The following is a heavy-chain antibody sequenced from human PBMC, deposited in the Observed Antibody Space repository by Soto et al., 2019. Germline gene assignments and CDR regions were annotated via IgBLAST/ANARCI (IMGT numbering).Heavy chain of an antibody. Sequence: GGSLRLSCAAAGFTFSDYGMNWVRQAPGKGLEWVSYIGLGSSTKYYADSVEGRFTISRDNAKNSLYLQMNSLRAEDTAVYYCARDQLYYNDISGRPLNAFDVWGQGTMVTVSS. CDR3: ARDQLYYNDISGRPLNAFDV. J-gene: IGHJ3*01. D-gene: IGHD3-22*01. CDR1: GFTFSDYG. CDR2: IGLGSSTK. V-gene: IGHV3-48*01.